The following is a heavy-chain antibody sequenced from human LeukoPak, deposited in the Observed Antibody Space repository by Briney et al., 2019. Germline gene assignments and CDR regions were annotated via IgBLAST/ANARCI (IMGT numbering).Heavy chain of an antibody. V-gene: IGHV3-11*01. CDR2: ISTSGSTI. CDR1: GFTFSDYY. Sequence: PGGSLRLSCAASGFTFSDYYMSWIRQAPGKGLEWVSYISTSGSTIYYADSVKGRFTISRDNAKNSLYLQMNSLRAEDTAVYYCARDQLLTRYYFDSSGYFGLDYWGQGTLVTVSS. J-gene: IGHJ4*02. CDR3: ARDQLLTRYYFDSSGYFGLDY. D-gene: IGHD3-22*01.